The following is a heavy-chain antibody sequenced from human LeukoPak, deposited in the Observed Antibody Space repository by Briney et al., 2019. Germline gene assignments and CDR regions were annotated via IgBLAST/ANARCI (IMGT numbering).Heavy chain of an antibody. CDR2: ISSSGSTI. CDR3: AKPHRDGYNYASY. V-gene: IGHV3-48*04. D-gene: IGHD5-24*01. CDR1: GFTFSSYS. Sequence: GGSLRLSCVVSGFTFSSYSMNWVRQAPGEGLEWVSYISSSGSTIYYADSVKGRFTISRDNAKNSLYLQMNSLRAEDTAVYYCAKPHRDGYNYASYWGQGTLVTVSS. J-gene: IGHJ4*02.